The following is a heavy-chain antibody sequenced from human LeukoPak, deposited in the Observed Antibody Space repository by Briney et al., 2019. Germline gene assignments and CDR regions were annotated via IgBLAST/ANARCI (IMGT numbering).Heavy chain of an antibody. J-gene: IGHJ3*02. Sequence: SETLSLTCTVSGGSISSYYWSWIRQPPGKGLEWIGYIYYSGSTNYNLSLKSRVTISVDTSKSQFSLKLSSVTAADTAVYYCARKYYYDSSGYYGVAFDIWGQGTMVTVSS. CDR2: IYYSGST. V-gene: IGHV4-59*08. CDR3: ARKYYYDSSGYYGVAFDI. CDR1: GGSISSYY. D-gene: IGHD3-22*01.